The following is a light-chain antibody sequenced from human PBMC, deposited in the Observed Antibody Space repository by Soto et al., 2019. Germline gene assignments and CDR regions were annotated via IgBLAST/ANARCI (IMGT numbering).Light chain of an antibody. CDR1: SGFVGSFSL. CDR3: CLYVGATTYV. CDR2: EGH. Sequence: QSALAQPAAVSGSPGQSVTISCTGTSGFVGSFSLVSWYQQHPGKAPKVMISEGHRRPSGVPDRFSGSTSVNSASRIISGLQADDEAHYYCCLYVGATTYVFGTGSKVTVL. V-gene: IGLV2-23*01. J-gene: IGLJ1*01.